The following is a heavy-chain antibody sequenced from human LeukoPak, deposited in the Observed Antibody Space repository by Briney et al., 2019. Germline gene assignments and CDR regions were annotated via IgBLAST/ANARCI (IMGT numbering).Heavy chain of an antibody. V-gene: IGHV1-8*03. CDR1: GYTFTSYD. CDR3: ARGRRLRGVIITPWYYYYYMDV. CDR2: MNPNSGNT. Sequence: ASVKVSCKASGYTFTSYDINWVRQATGQGLEWMGWMNPNSGNTGYAQKFQGRVTITRNTSISTAYMELSSLRSEDTAVYYCARGRRLRGVIITPWYYYYYMDVWGKGTTVTVSS. J-gene: IGHJ6*03. D-gene: IGHD3-10*01.